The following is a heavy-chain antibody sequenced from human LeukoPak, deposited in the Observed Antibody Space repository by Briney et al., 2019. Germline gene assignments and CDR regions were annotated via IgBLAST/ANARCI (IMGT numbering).Heavy chain of an antibody. CDR3: ARAVVYYYDSSGYYSDAFDI. V-gene: IGHV3-21*01. CDR2: ISSSSSYI. Sequence: PGGSLRLSCAASGFTFSSYTMNWVRQAPGKGLEWVSSISSSSSYIYYADSVKGRFTISRDNAKNSLYLQMNSLRAEDTAVYYCARAVVYYYDSSGYYSDAFDIWGQGTMVTVSS. CDR1: GFTFSSYT. J-gene: IGHJ3*02. D-gene: IGHD3-22*01.